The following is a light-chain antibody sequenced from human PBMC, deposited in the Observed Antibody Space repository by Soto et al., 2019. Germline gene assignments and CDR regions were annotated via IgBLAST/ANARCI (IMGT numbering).Light chain of an antibody. V-gene: IGKV1-8*01. CDR2: AAS. J-gene: IGKJ1*01. CDR3: QQYYSYPRT. CDR1: QGISSY. Sequence: AIRMTQSPSSLSASTGDRVNITCRASQGISSYLAWYQQKPGKAPKLLIYAASTLQSGVPSRFSGSGSGTDFPLTISCLQSEDCATYYCQQYYSYPRTFGQGTKVEIK.